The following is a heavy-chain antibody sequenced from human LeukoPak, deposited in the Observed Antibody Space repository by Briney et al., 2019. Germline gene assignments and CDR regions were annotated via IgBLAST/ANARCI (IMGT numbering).Heavy chain of an antibody. Sequence: SETLSLTCTVSGGSISSYYWSWIRQPAGKGLEWIGRIYTSGSTNYNASLKSRVSMSVDTSKNQFSLKLSSWTAADTAVFYCARENSASYREFDYWGQGTLVTVSS. D-gene: IGHD1-26*01. CDR1: GGSISSYY. CDR3: ARENSASYREFDY. CDR2: IYTSGST. J-gene: IGHJ4*02. V-gene: IGHV4-4*07.